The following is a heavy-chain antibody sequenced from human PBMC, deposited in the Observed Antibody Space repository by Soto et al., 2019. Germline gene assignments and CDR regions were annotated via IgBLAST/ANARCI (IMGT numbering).Heavy chain of an antibody. CDR1: GYSFSAHY. J-gene: IGHJ4*02. V-gene: IGHV1-46*01. Sequence: QVHLVQSGAEVTKPGASVRVSGKASGYSFSAHYIHWVRQSPGQGLDWMGVINPDGGSTSYSQRFRCRATVNADTSTTTIYLDLTGLTSDDTAVYYCARAPRSWNYVGFWDSWGQGTLVTVSA. CDR3: ARAPRSWNYVGFWDS. D-gene: IGHD1-7*01. CDR2: INPDGGST.